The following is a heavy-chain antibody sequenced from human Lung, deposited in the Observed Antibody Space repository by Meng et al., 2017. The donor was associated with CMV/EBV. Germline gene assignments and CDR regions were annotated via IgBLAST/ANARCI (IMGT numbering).Heavy chain of an antibody. Sequence: HVQRQESGPGLGKPSGTLSLTCAVSGGSISSSNGWSWVRQPPGKGLEWIGEIYHSGSTNYNPSLKSRVTISVDKSKNQFSLKLSSVTAADTAVYYCASFPPPGKQWLVTNYWGQGTLVTVSS. V-gene: IGHV4-4*02. J-gene: IGHJ4*02. CDR3: ASFPPPGKQWLVTNY. CDR2: IYHSGST. CDR1: GGSISSSNG. D-gene: IGHD6-19*01.